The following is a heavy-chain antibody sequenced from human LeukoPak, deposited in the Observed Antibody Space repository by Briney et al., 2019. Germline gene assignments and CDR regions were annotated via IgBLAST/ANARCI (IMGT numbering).Heavy chain of an antibody. CDR1: GGSISSYY. CDR3: ARSPDYGDYGGLINWFDP. Sequence: SETLPLTCTVSGGSISSYYWSWIRQPPGKGLEWIGYIYYSGSTNYNPSLKSRVTISVDTSKNQFSLKLSSVTAADTAVYYCARSPDYGDYGGLINWFDPWGQGTLVTVSS. J-gene: IGHJ5*02. V-gene: IGHV4-59*01. D-gene: IGHD4-17*01. CDR2: IYYSGST.